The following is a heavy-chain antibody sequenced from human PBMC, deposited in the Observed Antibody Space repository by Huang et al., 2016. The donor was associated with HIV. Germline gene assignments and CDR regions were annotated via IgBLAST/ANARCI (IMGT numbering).Heavy chain of an antibody. V-gene: IGHV3-9*01. D-gene: IGHD1-26*01. CDR1: GFRFDNSA. J-gene: IGHJ4*02. CDR3: VKGDIVGTANFFDY. CDR2: IIWNSATI. Sequence: EVQLVESGGNLIQTGGSLRLACPAAGFRFDNSAMYWVRQAPWKGLEWGSSIIWNSATIAYGDSVKGRFTISRDNARNSLYLQMNSLRPDDTALYYCVKGDIVGTANFFDYWGQGTQVSVSS.